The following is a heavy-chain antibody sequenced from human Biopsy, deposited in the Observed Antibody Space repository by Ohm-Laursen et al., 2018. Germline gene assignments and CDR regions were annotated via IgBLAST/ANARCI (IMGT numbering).Heavy chain of an antibody. V-gene: IGHV4-34*01. CDR1: GESFNGYY. J-gene: IGHJ6*02. Sequence: TLSLTWAVYGESFNGYYWRWIRQTPGKGLEWIGEINHSGRTNYNPSLKSRVTISVATSKNQFPLTVRSVTAADTAVYYCVRGVDYYDPYHYYALDVWGQGTTVTVSS. CDR3: VRGVDYYDPYHYYALDV. CDR2: INHSGRT. D-gene: IGHD3-22*01.